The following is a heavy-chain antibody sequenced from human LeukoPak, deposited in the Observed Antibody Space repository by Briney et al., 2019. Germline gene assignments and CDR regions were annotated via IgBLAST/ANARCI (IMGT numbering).Heavy chain of an antibody. Sequence: GASVKVSCKASGGTFSSYAISWVRQAPGQGLEWMGGIIPIFGTANYAQKFQGRVTITTDESTSTAYMELSSLRSEDTAVYYCASRPYYYDSSGYFGGFDYWAREPWSPSPQ. D-gene: IGHD3-22*01. CDR1: GGTFSSYA. CDR3: ASRPYYYDSSGYFGGFDY. J-gene: IGHJ4*02. CDR2: IIPIFGTA. V-gene: IGHV1-69*05.